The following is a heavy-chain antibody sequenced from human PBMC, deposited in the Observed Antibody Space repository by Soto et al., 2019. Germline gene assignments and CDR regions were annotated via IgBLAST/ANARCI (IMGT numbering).Heavy chain of an antibody. Sequence: APVKVSCKASGYTFTSYAMHWVRQAPGQRLEWMGWINAGNGNTKYSQKFQGRATITRDTSASTAYMELSSLRSEDTAVYYCASRRIAAAGFDPWGQGTPVTVSS. CDR2: INAGNGNT. J-gene: IGHJ5*02. CDR1: GYTFTSYA. CDR3: ASRRIAAAGFDP. D-gene: IGHD6-13*01. V-gene: IGHV1-3*01.